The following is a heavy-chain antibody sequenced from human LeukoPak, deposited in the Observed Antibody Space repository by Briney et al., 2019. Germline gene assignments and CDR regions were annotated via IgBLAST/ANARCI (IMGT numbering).Heavy chain of an antibody. CDR1: GFTFSSYA. CDR2: ISGSGGST. Sequence: GGSLRLSCAASGFTFSSYAMSWVRQAPGKGLEWVSAISGSGGSTYYADSVKGRFTISRDNSKNTLYLQMNSLRAEDTAVYYCAKVPVDRPYSSSTFYFDYWGQGTLVTVSS. D-gene: IGHD6-6*01. V-gene: IGHV3-23*01. CDR3: AKVPVDRPYSSSTFYFDY. J-gene: IGHJ4*02.